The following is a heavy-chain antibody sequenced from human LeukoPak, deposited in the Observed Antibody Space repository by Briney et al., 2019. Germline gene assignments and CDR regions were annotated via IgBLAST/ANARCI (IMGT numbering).Heavy chain of an antibody. J-gene: IGHJ4*02. CDR1: GGSISSGDYY. CDR2: IYYSGST. V-gene: IGHV4-30-4*01. D-gene: IGHD6-13*01. CDR3: ARGRGAADGDY. Sequence: PSETLSLTCTVSGGSISSGDYYWRWIRQPPGKGLEWIGYIYYSGSTYYNPSLKSRVTISVDTSENQSPLKLSSVTAADTAGYYCARGRGAADGDYWGQGTLVTVSS.